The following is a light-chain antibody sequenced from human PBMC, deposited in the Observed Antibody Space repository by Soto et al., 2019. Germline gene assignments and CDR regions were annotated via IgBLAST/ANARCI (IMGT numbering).Light chain of an antibody. J-gene: IGKJ5*01. Sequence: EIVLTQSPATLSLSPGERATLSCNTSQNTSTYLAWFRQKPGQAPRLLIYDTSNRATGIPARISGSGSGTDFTLTISSLEPEDFAVYYCQQRSNWPITFGQGTRLEIK. CDR3: QQRSNWPIT. V-gene: IGKV3-11*01. CDR1: QNTSTY. CDR2: DTS.